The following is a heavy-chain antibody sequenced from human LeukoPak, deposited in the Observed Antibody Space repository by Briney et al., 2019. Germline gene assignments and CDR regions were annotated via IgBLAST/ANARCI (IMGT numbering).Heavy chain of an antibody. D-gene: IGHD6-13*01. CDR3: AKDGGSSWSNWFDP. Sequence: PGGSLRLSCAASGFTFDSYAMSWVRQAPGKGLEWVSAISGSGGSTYYADSVKGRFTISRDNSKNTLYLQMNSLRAEDTAVYYCAKDGGSSWSNWFDPWGQGTLVTVSS. V-gene: IGHV3-23*01. CDR1: GFTFDSYA. CDR2: ISGSGGST. J-gene: IGHJ5*02.